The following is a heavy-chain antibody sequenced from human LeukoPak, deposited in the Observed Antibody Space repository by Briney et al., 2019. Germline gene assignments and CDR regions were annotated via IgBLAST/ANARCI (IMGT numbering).Heavy chain of an antibody. J-gene: IGHJ4*02. CDR2: IYHSGST. CDR1: GGSIGSGGYS. CDR3: ARSAGPNGELLDY. V-gene: IGHV4-30-2*01. D-gene: IGHD3-10*01. Sequence: SETLSLTCAVSGGSIGSGGYSWSWIRQPPGKGLEWIGYIYHSGSTYYNPSLKSRVTISVDRSKNQFSLKLSSVTAADTAVYYCARSAGPNGELLDYWGQGTLVTVSS.